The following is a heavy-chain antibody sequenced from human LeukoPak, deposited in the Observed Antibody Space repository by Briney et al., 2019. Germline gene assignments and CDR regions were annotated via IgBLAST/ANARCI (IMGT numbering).Heavy chain of an antibody. CDR1: GGSISRYY. D-gene: IGHD4-17*01. CDR2: VYYRGGA. CDR3: ASTLRRHAFDI. J-gene: IGHJ3*02. Sequence: SETLSLTCTVSGGSISRYYWGWVRQPPGKGLEWIGNVYYRGGADYNPSHKSRVTISIDTSKSQFSLTVGSVTAADTAVYYCASTLRRHAFDIWSQGTMVTVSS. V-gene: IGHV4-59*08.